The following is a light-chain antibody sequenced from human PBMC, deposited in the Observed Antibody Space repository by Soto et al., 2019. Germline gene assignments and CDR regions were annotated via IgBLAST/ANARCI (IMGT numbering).Light chain of an antibody. J-gene: IGKJ5*01. V-gene: IGKV3-11*01. CDR1: QSVRSY. Sequence: EIVLTQSLATLSLSPGETATLSCRASQSVRSYLVWYQHKPGQTPRLLIYDASKRATGIPARFSGSGSGTDLTLTISSLEPEDFAVYYCQQRSNWPITFGQGTRLEIK. CDR3: QQRSNWPIT. CDR2: DAS.